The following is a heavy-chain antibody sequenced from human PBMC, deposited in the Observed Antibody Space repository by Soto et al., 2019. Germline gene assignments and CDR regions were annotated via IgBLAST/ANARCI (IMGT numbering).Heavy chain of an antibody. V-gene: IGHV4-4*07. J-gene: IGHJ6*02. Sequence: SETLSLTCNVSGGSIRSNYWSWIRQPAGKALEWIGRIYTSGTTNYNPSLKSRATMLIDTSKNQFSLILSSVTAADTGVYYCAREGASGFGMDVWGQGTAVTVSS. CDR2: IYTSGTT. D-gene: IGHD1-26*01. CDR3: AREGASGFGMDV. CDR1: GGSIRSNY.